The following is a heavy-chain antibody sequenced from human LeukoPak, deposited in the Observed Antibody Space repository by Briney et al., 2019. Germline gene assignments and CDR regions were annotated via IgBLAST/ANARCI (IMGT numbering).Heavy chain of an antibody. J-gene: IGHJ5*02. V-gene: IGHV4-34*11. CDR1: SGLVSSDY. Sequence: SETLSLTCAVYSGLVSSDYWTWIRQPPGEGLEWVGYIFSNGNTEYSPSLESRATISVDTSKNQCSLKLTSVTAADTAVYFCAITPRPKNIFDPWGQGTLVTVPS. D-gene: IGHD6-6*01. CDR3: AITPRPKNIFDP. CDR2: IFSNGNT.